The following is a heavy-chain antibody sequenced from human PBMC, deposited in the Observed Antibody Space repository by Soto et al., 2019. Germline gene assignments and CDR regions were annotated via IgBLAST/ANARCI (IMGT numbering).Heavy chain of an antibody. CDR3: AKDRVGGTFYTPLAF. J-gene: IGHJ4*02. CDR1: GFNYDNYG. CDR2: IRYDGSFQ. Sequence: GGSLRLSCQASGFNYDNYGMHWVRQAPGKGLECVAVIRYDGSFQDYADFVKGRVTISRDNSKNTLSPHLNTLKPEETAVYHCAKDRVGGTFYTPLAFWGQGTLVTVSS. D-gene: IGHD1-7*01. V-gene: IGHV3-30*18.